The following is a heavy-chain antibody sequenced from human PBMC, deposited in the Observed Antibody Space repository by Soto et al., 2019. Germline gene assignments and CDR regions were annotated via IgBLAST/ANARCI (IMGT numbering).Heavy chain of an antibody. V-gene: IGHV4-61*08. CDR1: GGSVNSGGYS. J-gene: IGHJ4*02. CDR3: ARAPGGNSLDFAY. Sequence: PSETLSLTCTVSGGSVNSGGYSFFCIRQPPGKGLEWIGYIYYSGSTNYNPSLKSRVTISVDTSKNQFSLKLSSVTAADTAVYYSARAPGGNSLDFAYGGQGPLVTAPQ. CDR2: IYYSGST. D-gene: IGHD2-21*02.